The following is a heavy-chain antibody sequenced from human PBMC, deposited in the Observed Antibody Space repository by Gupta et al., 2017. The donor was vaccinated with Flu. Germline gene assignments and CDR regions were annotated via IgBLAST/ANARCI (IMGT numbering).Heavy chain of an antibody. J-gene: IGHJ6*02. Sequence: EVQLVESGGGLVKPGGSLRLSCAASGFPFSSYSMNWVRQAPGKGLEWVSSISSSSSYIYYADSVKGRFTISRDNAKNSLYLQMNSLRAEDTAVYYCARVRAVAGVYYYYGMDVWGQGTTVTVSS. D-gene: IGHD6-19*01. CDR3: ARVRAVAGVYYYYGMDV. CDR2: ISSSSSYI. V-gene: IGHV3-21*01. CDR1: GFPFSSYS.